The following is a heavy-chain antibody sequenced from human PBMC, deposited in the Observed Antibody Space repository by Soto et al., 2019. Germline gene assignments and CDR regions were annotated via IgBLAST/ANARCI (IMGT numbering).Heavy chain of an antibody. Sequence: SGPTLVNPTQTLTLTCTFSGFSLSTSGMCVSWIRQPPGKALEWLALIDWDDDKYYSTSLKTRLTISKDTSKNQVVLTMTNMDPVDTATYYCARRSPHCSGGSRYLDYWGQGTLVTVSS. CDR2: IDWDDDK. CDR3: ARRSPHCSGGSRYLDY. D-gene: IGHD2-15*01. J-gene: IGHJ4*02. V-gene: IGHV2-70*01. CDR1: GFSLSTSGMC.